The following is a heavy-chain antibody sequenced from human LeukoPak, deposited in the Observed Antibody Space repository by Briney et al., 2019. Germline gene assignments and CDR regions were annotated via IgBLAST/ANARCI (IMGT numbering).Heavy chain of an antibody. CDR2: INSDGSST. D-gene: IGHD5-24*01. V-gene: IGHV3-74*01. J-gene: IGHJ1*01. CDR1: GFTFSSYW. CDR3: ARAYKDRSLAGKKEFFQH. Sequence: GGSLRLSCAASGFTFSSYWMHWVRQAPGKGLVWVSRINSDGSSTSYADSVKGRFTISRDNAKNTLYLQMNSLRAEDTAVYYCARAYKDRSLAGKKEFFQHWGQGTLVTVSS.